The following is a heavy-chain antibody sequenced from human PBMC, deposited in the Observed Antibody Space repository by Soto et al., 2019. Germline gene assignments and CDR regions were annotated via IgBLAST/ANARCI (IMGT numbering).Heavy chain of an antibody. CDR1: GFTFSSYG. CDR2: INTNGGST. V-gene: IGHV3-23*01. J-gene: IGHJ5*02. CDR3: AKGFYDSSGNHPHWFDP. Sequence: PGGSLSLSCAASGFTFSSYGMSWVRQAPGKGLEWVSAINTNGGSTFYADSVKGRFTISRDNSKNTLYLQMNSLRAEDTAVYYCAKGFYDSSGNHPHWFDPWGQGTLVTVSS. D-gene: IGHD3-22*01.